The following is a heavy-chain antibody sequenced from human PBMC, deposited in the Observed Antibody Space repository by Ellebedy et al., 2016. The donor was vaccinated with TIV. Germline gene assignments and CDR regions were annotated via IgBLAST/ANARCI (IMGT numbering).Heavy chain of an antibody. Sequence: GESLKISXKGSGYSFTSYWIGWVRQMPGKGLEWMGIIYPGDSDTRYSPSFQGQVTISADKSISTAYLQWSSLKASDTAMYYCARADRGSHDSLYYFDYWGQGTLVTVSS. D-gene: IGHD3-22*01. J-gene: IGHJ4*02. V-gene: IGHV5-51*01. CDR1: GYSFTSYW. CDR3: ARADRGSHDSLYYFDY. CDR2: IYPGDSDT.